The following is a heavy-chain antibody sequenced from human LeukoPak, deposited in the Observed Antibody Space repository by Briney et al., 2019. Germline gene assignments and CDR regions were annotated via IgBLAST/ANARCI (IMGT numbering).Heavy chain of an antibody. V-gene: IGHV4-4*08. CDR3: ARSGITMVRGVTDFDY. Sequence: SETLSLTCTVSGGSISGYYWSWIRQPPGKGLEWIAYIYNSGTTNYSPSLKSRVTISVDTSKDQFSLKLSSVTAADTAVYYCARSGITMVRGVTDFDYWGQGTLVTVSS. CDR2: IYNSGTT. J-gene: IGHJ4*02. D-gene: IGHD3-10*01. CDR1: GGSISGYY.